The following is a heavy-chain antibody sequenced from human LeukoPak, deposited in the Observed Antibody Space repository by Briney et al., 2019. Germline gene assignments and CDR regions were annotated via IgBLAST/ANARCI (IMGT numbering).Heavy chain of an antibody. CDR3: ARGTPLSMLKY. D-gene: IGHD2-8*01. V-gene: IGHV4-30-4*08. J-gene: IGHJ4*02. CDR2: IYYSGST. Sequence: SETLSLTCTVSGASISSGDYYWSWIRQPPRKGLEWIGYIYYSGSTYYNPSLKSRVTISVDTSKKQFSLKLSSVTAADTAVHYCARGTPLSMLKYWGQGTLVTVSS. CDR1: GASISSGDYY.